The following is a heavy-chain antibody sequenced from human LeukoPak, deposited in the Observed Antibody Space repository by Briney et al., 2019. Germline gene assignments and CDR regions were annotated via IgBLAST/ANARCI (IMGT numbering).Heavy chain of an antibody. V-gene: IGHV1-46*01. CDR3: ARVKPNYYDSSAYGTFDI. J-gene: IGHJ3*02. D-gene: IGHD3-22*01. Sequence: ASVKVSCKASGYTFTSYYMHWVRQAPGQGLEWMGIINPSGGSTSYAQKFQGRVTMTRDTSTSTVYMVLSSLRSEDTAVYYCARVKPNYYDSSAYGTFDIWGQGTMVTVSS. CDR1: GYTFTSYY. CDR2: INPSGGST.